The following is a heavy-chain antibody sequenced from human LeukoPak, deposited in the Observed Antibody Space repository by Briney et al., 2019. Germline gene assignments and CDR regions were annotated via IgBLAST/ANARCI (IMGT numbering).Heavy chain of an antibody. CDR1: GGSITSTRYY. CDR3: ARHGWAIAATRFDY. D-gene: IGHD6-13*01. J-gene: IGHJ4*02. V-gene: IGHV4-39*01. Sequence: SETLSLTCSVSGGSITSTRYYWGWIRQPPGKGLEWIGSIYYGGRTKYNPSLKSRVTISVDTSKNQFSLNLNSVTAADTAVYYCARHGWAIAATRFDYWGQGTLATVSS. CDR2: IYYGGRT.